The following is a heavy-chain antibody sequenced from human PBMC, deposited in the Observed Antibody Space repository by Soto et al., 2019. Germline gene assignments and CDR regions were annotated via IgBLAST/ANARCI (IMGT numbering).Heavy chain of an antibody. Sequence: PGGSLRLSCAASGFTFSSYAMSWVRQAPGKGLELVSAISGSGGSTYYADSVKGRFTISRDNSKNTLYLQMNSLRAEDTAVYYCAKEGPRGYDILTGYYRGYYFDYWGQGTLVTVSS. V-gene: IGHV3-23*01. D-gene: IGHD3-9*01. CDR1: GFTFSSYA. J-gene: IGHJ4*02. CDR2: ISGSGGST. CDR3: AKEGPRGYDILTGYYRGYYFDY.